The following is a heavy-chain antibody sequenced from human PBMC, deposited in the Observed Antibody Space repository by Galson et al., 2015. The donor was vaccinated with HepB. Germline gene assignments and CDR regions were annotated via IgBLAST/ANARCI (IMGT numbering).Heavy chain of an antibody. CDR3: ARSKLKYSSGWFDYFDY. CDR1: GGTFSSYA. V-gene: IGHV1-69*13. CDR2: IIPIFGTA. Sequence: SVKVSCKASGGTFSSYAISWVRQAPGQGLEWMGGIIPIFGTANYAQKFQGRVTITADESTSTAYMELSSLRSEDTAVYYCARSKLKYSSGWFDYFDYWGQGTLVTVSS. J-gene: IGHJ4*02. D-gene: IGHD6-19*01.